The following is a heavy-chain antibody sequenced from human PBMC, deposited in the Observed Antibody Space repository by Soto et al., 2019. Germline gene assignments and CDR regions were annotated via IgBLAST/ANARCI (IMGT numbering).Heavy chain of an antibody. CDR3: ARGPRDDYNDKWLDP. J-gene: IGHJ5*02. D-gene: IGHD4-4*01. CDR1: GGSVSRGDYY. CDR2: IYHSGST. V-gene: IGHV4-30-4*01. Sequence: SETLSLTCTVSGGSVSRGDYYWSWIRQSPGKGLECIGYIYHSGSTYYNPSLKSRVTISVDRSKNQFSLKLISVTAADTAVYYCARGPRDDYNDKWLDPWGQGTLVTVSS.